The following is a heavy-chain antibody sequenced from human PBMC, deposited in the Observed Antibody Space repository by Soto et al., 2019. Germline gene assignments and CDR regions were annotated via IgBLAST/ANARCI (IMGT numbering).Heavy chain of an antibody. D-gene: IGHD2-8*02. CDR3: AKPTGGYTISAFDI. V-gene: IGHV3-23*01. Sequence: PGGSLRLTCAASGFTFSSYALSWVRQAPGKGLEWVSAISGSGGSTYYADSVKGRFTISRDNSKNTLYLQMNSLRAEDTAVYYCAKPTGGYTISAFDIWGQVTIVTVSS. CDR1: GFTFSSYA. J-gene: IGHJ3*02. CDR2: ISGSGGST.